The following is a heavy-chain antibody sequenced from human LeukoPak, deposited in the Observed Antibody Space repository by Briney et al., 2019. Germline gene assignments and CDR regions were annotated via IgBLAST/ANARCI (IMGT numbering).Heavy chain of an antibody. CDR3: ARDRTVVIRGALDM. CDR1: GFTFSSYW. D-gene: IGHD4-23*01. V-gene: IGHV3-74*01. J-gene: IGHJ3*02. Sequence: GSLRLSCAASGFTFSSYWMHWVRQAPGKGLVWVSRINSDGSSTRYADSVKGRFTISRDNSKNTLYLQMNSLRAEDTAVYYCARDRTVVIRGALDMWGQGTMVTVSS. CDR2: INSDGSST.